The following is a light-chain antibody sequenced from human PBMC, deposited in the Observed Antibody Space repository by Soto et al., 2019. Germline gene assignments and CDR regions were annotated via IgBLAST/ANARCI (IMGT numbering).Light chain of an antibody. CDR3: DLYCCSTRSFSDLT. CDR2: GAS. J-gene: IGKJ4*01. V-gene: IGKV3-20*01. CDR1: QSVSSSY. Sequence: VGLTHAPSTLSLSPGERDTLSCRASQSVSSSYLAWYQQKPGQAPRLLIYGASSRATGIPDRFSGSGSGTDVTLTISRLVLDYFSVYYRDLYCCSTRSFSDLT.